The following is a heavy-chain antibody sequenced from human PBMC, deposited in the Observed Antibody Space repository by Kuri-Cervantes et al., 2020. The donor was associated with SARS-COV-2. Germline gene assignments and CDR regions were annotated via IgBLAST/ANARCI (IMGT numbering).Heavy chain of an antibody. D-gene: IGHD2/OR15-2a*01. J-gene: IGHJ4*02. CDR2: ISHDGKNK. CDR3: AKDRVGVPDF. V-gene: IGHV3-30*18. CDR1: GFNFSRTD. Sequence: GGSLRLSCAASGFNFSRTDMHWVRQAPGKGLEWVAVISHDGKNKKCIASGKGRFTISRDNSQNTLYLHTKSLRSEDTAMYYCAKDRVGVPDFWGQGTLVTVSS.